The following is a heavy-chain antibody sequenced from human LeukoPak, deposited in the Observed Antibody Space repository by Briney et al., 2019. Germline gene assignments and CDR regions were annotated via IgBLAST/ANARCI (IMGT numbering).Heavy chain of an antibody. CDR2: ITSSSSYT. CDR3: ARVWGQLVDF. J-gene: IGHJ4*02. D-gene: IGHD6-13*01. CDR1: GLTFSSYT. Sequence: GGSLRLSCAASGLTFSSYTMNWVRPAAGKGLEWVSSITSSSSYTYYADSVKGRFTISRDNAKNSLYLQMNSLRAEDTAVYYCARVWGQLVDFWGQGTLLTVSS. V-gene: IGHV3-21*01.